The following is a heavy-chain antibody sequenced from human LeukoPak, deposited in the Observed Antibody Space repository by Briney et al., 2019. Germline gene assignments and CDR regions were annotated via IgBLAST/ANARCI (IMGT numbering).Heavy chain of an antibody. J-gene: IGHJ4*02. V-gene: IGHV3-74*01. Sequence: GGSLRLSCAASGFTFSNHWMHWVRQAPGEGLIWVSWINKDGSTTDYADSVKGRFTISRDNAKNTLFLQMSSLRAEDTALYYCAREVAATGRYFEYWGQGTLVTVSS. D-gene: IGHD5-12*01. CDR1: GFTFSNHW. CDR2: INKDGSTT. CDR3: AREVAATGRYFEY.